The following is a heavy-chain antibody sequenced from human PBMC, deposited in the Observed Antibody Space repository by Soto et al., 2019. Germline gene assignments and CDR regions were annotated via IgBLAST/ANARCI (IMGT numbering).Heavy chain of an antibody. Sequence: PGESLKISGKGSGYSFTRYWIGWVRQRPGKVPVWLGIIYLGGSDTRYSSSFQGQVTISAYKSISTAYLQWSSLKASDTAVYYCAAVPVLRFLKWLPAYFDYWGQGTLVTVSS. V-gene: IGHV5-51*01. CDR2: IYLGGSDT. D-gene: IGHD3-3*01. CDR3: AAVPVLRFLKWLPAYFDY. CDR1: GYSFTRYW. J-gene: IGHJ4*02.